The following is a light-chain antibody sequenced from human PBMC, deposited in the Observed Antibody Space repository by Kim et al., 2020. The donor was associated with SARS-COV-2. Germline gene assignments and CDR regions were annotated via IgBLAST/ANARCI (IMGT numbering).Light chain of an antibody. CDR2: GAS. V-gene: IGKV3-15*01. J-gene: IGKJ2*01. CDR1: QSIGSN. CDR3: QQYIHWFT. Sequence: LSVSPRERATLSCRSSQSIGSNLAWYQHKPGQAPRLLIYGASTRATGVPARFSGSGSGTEFTLTISSLQSADFAIYYCQQYIHWFTFGQGTKLEI.